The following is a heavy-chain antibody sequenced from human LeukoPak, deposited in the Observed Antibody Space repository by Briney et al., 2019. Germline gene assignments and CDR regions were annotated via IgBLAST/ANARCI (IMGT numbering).Heavy chain of an antibody. CDR2: IKEDGSEK. V-gene: IGHV3-7*04. Sequence: QPGGSLRLSCASSGFTFSSYGMNWVRQAPGKGLEWVANIKEDGSEKNYVDSVRGRFTISRDNAENSLYLQMNSLRAEDTAVYYCARNSDNHDYWGQGTLVTVSS. CDR3: ARNSDNHDY. J-gene: IGHJ4*02. CDR1: GFTFSSYG. D-gene: IGHD1-26*01.